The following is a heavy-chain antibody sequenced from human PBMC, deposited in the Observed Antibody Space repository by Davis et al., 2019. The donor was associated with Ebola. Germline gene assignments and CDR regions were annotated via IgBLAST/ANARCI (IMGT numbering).Heavy chain of an antibody. J-gene: IGHJ4*02. D-gene: IGHD2-8*01. CDR3: AEGGTNNFLGAN. V-gene: IGHV3-74*01. Sequence: PGGSLRLSCAASGFTFSTHWMHWLRHAPGKGLVWVSGMNGDGSKIGYADSVKGRFTVSRDNAKNTLYLQMDSLRAEDTAVFYCAEGGTNNFLGANWGQGTLVTVSS. CDR1: GFTFSTHW. CDR2: MNGDGSKI.